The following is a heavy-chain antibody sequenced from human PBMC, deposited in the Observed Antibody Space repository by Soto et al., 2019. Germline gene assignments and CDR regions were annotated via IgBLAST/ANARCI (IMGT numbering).Heavy chain of an antibody. J-gene: IGHJ3*02. CDR3: GRGLREIAACLVPFDI. Sequence: SETLSLTCAVYGGSFSGYYWSWIRQPPGKGLEWIGEINHSGSTNYNPSLKSRVTISVDTSKNQFSLKLSSVTAADTAVYYCGRGLREIAACLVPFDIWAEGTRDPVS. V-gene: IGHV4-34*01. D-gene: IGHD6-13*01. CDR2: INHSGST. CDR1: GGSFSGYY.